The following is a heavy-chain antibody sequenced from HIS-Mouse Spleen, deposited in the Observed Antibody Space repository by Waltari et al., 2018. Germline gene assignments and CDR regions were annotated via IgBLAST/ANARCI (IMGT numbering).Heavy chain of an antibody. CDR1: GGSISSSSYY. D-gene: IGHD2-15*01. CDR2: IYYSGST. Sequence: QLQLQESGPGLVKPSETLSLTCTVSGGSISSSSYYWGWIRQPPGKCLEWIGSIYYSGSTYYNPSRKSRVTISVDTSKNQFSLKLSSVTAADTAVYYCASGVVVAATAVHFDYWGQGTLVTVSS. V-gene: IGHV4-39*07. CDR3: ASGVVVAATAVHFDY. J-gene: IGHJ4*02.